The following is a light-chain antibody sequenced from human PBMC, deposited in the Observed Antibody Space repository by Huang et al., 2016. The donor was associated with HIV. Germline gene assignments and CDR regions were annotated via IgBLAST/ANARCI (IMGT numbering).Light chain of an antibody. V-gene: IGKV3-15*01. J-gene: IGKJ2*01. CDR2: GAS. CDR1: QIISSN. Sequence: IVMTQSPATLSVSPGERATLSCRASQIISSNLAWYQQKPGQAPRLLIYGASTRATGIPARCSGSGSGTEFTLTISSLQSEDFAVYYCQQYNNRYTFGQGTKLEIK. CDR3: QQYNNRYT.